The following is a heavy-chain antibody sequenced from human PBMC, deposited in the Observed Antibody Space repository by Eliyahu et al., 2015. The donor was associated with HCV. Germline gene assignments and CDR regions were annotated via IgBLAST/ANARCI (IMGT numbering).Heavy chain of an antibody. V-gene: IGHV1-24*01. CDR2: FDPEDGET. CDR3: ATIVATITVSESFDY. D-gene: IGHD5-12*01. J-gene: IGHJ4*02. CDR1: GYXXXELS. Sequence: QVQLVQSGAEVKKPGASVXVSCKVSGYXXXELSMHWVRQAPGKGLEWMGGFDPEDGETIYAQKFQGRVTMTEDTSXDTAYMELSSLRSEDTAVYYCATIVATITVSESFDYWGQGTLVTVSX.